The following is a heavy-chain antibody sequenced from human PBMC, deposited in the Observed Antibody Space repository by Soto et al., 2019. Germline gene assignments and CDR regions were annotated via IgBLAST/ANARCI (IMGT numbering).Heavy chain of an antibody. CDR3: ARGQYYGPLKSRAFDL. D-gene: IGHD3-10*01. CDR1: SGSFNAYY. V-gene: IGHV4-34*01. CDR2: VEQSGGI. J-gene: IGHJ3*01. Sequence: VEQRGAGLLRPSETLSLTCSVSSGSFNAYYWSWIRQPPGKEPEWLGGVEQSGGINYNPSLKSRVTISVDTSKKPFSLRLTSVTAADTAVYYCARGQYYGPLKSRAFDLWGQGTVVTVSS.